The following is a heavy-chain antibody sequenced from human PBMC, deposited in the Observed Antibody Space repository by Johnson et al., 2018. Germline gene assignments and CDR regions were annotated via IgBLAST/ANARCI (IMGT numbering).Heavy chain of an antibody. D-gene: IGHD2-21*02. CDR1: GFTFSSYG. Sequence: VQLVQSGGGVVQPGRSLRLSCAASGFTFSSYGMHWVRQAPGKGLEWVAVISYDGSNKYYADSVKGRFTISRDNSKNTLYLQMNSLRAEDTAVYYCARVFAAWVTHDAFDIWGQGTMVTVSS. J-gene: IGHJ3*02. V-gene: IGHV3-30*03. CDR2: ISYDGSNK. CDR3: ARVFAAWVTHDAFDI.